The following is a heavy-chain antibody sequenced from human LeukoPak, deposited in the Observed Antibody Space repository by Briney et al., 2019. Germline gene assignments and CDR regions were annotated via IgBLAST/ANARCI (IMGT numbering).Heavy chain of an antibody. CDR2: ISWNSGSI. J-gene: IGHJ6*03. Sequence: GGSLRLSRAASGFTFDDYAMHWVRQAPGKGLEWVSGISWNSGSIGYADSVKGRFTISRDNAKNSLYLQMNSLRAEDTAVYYCAASYGSGSYYNVFYYYYMDVWGKGTTVTISS. CDR1: GFTFDDYA. V-gene: IGHV3-9*01. D-gene: IGHD3-10*01. CDR3: AASYGSGSYYNVFYYYYMDV.